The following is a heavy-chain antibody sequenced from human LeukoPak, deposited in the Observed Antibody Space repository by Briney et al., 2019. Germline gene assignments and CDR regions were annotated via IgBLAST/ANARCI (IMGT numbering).Heavy chain of an antibody. Sequence: TGGSLRLSCAASGFTFSSYSMNWVPQAPGKGLEGVSSISSSSSYIYYADSVKGRFTISRDNAKNSLYLQMNSLRAEDTAVYYCARVGSGSSSYGYYYMDVGGKGTTVTVYS. CDR2: ISSSSSYI. CDR1: GFTFSSYS. CDR3: ARVGSGSSSYGYYYMDV. D-gene: IGHD6-6*01. V-gene: IGHV3-21*01. J-gene: IGHJ6*03.